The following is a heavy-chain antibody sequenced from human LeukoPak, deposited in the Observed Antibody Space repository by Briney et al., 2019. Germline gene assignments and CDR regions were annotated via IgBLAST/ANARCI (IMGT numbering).Heavy chain of an antibody. V-gene: IGHV3-7*01. CDR1: GFTFSDYW. Sequence: PGGSLRLSCAASGFTFSDYWMSWLRQAPGKGLEWVANIKQDGSEKYYVDSVKGRFTISRDNAKNSLYLQMNSLRAEDTAVYYCAKEGAYPIVTYDSWGQGTLVTVSS. CDR2: IKQDGSEK. CDR3: AKEGAYPIVTYDS. D-gene: IGHD4-11*01. J-gene: IGHJ5*01.